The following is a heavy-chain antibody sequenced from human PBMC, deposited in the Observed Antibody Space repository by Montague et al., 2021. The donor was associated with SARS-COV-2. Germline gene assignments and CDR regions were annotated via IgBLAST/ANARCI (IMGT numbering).Heavy chain of an antibody. Sequence: TLSLTCTVSGGSISGGSYYWSWIRQPDGKGLEWIGRIYTSGSTNYNPSLKSRVTISVDTSKNQFSLKLSSVTAADTAVYYCAREVYQLPNTYYYYYGMDVWGQGTTVTVSS. D-gene: IGHD2-2*01. CDR2: IYTSGST. V-gene: IGHV4-61*02. CDR3: AREVYQLPNTYYYYYGMDV. CDR1: GGSISGGSYY. J-gene: IGHJ6*02.